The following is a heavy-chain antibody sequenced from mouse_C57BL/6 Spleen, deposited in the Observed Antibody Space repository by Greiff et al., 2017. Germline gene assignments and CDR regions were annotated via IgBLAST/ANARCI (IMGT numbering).Heavy chain of an antibody. V-gene: IGHV1-64*01. CDR3: ASPIYYGNYEAMDY. D-gene: IGHD2-1*01. CDR2: IHPNSGST. CDR1: GYTFTSYW. J-gene: IGHJ4*01. Sequence: QVQLQQPGAELVKPGASVKLSCKASGYTFTSYWMHWVKQRPGQGLEWIGMIHPNSGSTNYNAKFKSKATLTVDKSSSTAYMQLSSLTSEDSAVYSCASPIYYGNYEAMDYWGQGTSVTVSS.